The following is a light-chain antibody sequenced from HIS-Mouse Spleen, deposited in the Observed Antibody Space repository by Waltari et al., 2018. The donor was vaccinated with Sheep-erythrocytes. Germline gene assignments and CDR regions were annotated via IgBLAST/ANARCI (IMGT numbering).Light chain of an antibody. CDR2: EDN. CDR3: QSYDSSNYV. Sequence: NFMLTQPHSVSESPGKTVTISCTRSSGSIASNAVPLYRQRPGSAPTTVIYEDNQRPSGVPDRFSGSIDSSSNSASLPISGLKTEDEADYYCQSYDSSNYVFGTGTKVTVL. V-gene: IGLV6-57*04. CDR1: SGSIASNA. J-gene: IGLJ1*01.